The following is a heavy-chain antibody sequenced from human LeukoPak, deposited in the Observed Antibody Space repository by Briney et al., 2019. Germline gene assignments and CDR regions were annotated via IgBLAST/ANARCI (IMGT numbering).Heavy chain of an antibody. D-gene: IGHD2-2*01. CDR2: ISGSGGST. CDR3: ASYCSSTSCYDAFDI. J-gene: IGHJ3*02. Sequence: GGSLRLSYAACGFTFSSYAMSWVRQAPGKGLEWVSAISGSGGSTYYADSVKGRFTISRDNSKNTLYLQMNSLRAEDTAVYYCASYCSSTSCYDAFDIWGQGTMVTVSS. V-gene: IGHV3-23*01. CDR1: GFTFSSYA.